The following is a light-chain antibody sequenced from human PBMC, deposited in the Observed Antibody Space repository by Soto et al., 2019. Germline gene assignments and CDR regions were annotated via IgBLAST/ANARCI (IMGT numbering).Light chain of an antibody. Sequence: QSALTQPASVSGSPGQSITISCTGTSSDVGGYNFVSWYQQHPGKAPKLMIYDVANRPSGVSNRLSGSKSGNTASLTISGLQAEDEADYYCSSHTSSGTLVFGTGTKLTVL. J-gene: IGLJ1*01. CDR1: SSDVGGYNF. V-gene: IGLV2-14*01. CDR3: SSHTSSGTLV. CDR2: DVA.